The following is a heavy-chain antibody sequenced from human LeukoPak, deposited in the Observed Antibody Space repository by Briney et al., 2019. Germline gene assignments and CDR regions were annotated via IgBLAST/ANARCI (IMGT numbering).Heavy chain of an antibody. J-gene: IGHJ4*02. CDR3: ARPSRSGYSTGWPDY. V-gene: IGHV3-21*01. CDR2: IDISGTSM. D-gene: IGHD6-19*01. CDR1: GFTFSTYT. Sequence: GGSLRLSCAASGFTFSTYTMHWVRQAPGKGLEWVSCIDISGTSMYYADSVKGRFTISRDNAKNSLFLQMHSLRAEDTAVYYCARPSRSGYSTGWPDYRGQGTLVTVSS.